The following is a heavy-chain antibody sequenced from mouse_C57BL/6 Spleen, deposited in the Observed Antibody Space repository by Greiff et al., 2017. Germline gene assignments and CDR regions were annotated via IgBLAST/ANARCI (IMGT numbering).Heavy chain of an antibody. CDR2: IYPYNGVS. CDR3: ARGGTRGFFDY. D-gene: IGHD3-3*01. J-gene: IGHJ2*01. V-gene: IGHV1-31*01. Sequence: EVKLVESGPELVKPGASVKISCKASGYSFTGYYMHWVKQSHGNILDWIGYIYPYNGVSSYNQKFKGKATLTVDKSSSTAYMELRSLTSEDSAVYYCARGGTRGFFDYWGQGTTLTVSS. CDR1: GYSFTGYY.